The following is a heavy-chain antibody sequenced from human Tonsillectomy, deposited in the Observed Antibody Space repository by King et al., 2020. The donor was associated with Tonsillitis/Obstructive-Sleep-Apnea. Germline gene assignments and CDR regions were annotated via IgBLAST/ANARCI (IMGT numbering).Heavy chain of an antibody. CDR1: GFTFSSYG. CDR2: ISYDGSNK. CDR3: AKGGEAFDY. D-gene: IGHD3-16*01. V-gene: IGHV3-30*18. Sequence: VQLVESGGGEVQPGRSLRLSCAFSGFTFSSYGMHWVRQAPGKGLEWVAVISYDGSNKYYADSVKGRFTISRDNSKNTLYLQMNSLRAEDTAVYYCAKGGEAFDYWGQGTLVTVSS. J-gene: IGHJ4*02.